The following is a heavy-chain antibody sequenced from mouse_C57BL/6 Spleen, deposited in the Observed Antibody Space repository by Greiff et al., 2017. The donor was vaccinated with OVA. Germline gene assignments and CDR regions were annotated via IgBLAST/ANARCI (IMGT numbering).Heavy chain of an antibody. CDR2: IDPENGDT. V-gene: IGHV14-4*01. J-gene: IGHJ2*01. D-gene: IGHD4-1*01. Sequence: VQLQQSGAELVRPGASVKLSCTASGFNIKDDYTHWVKQRPEQGLEWIGWIDPENGDTEYASKFQGKATITADTSSNTAYLQLSSLTSEDTAVYYCTTNWDGDYWGQGTTLTVSS. CDR1: GFNIKDDY. CDR3: TTNWDGDY.